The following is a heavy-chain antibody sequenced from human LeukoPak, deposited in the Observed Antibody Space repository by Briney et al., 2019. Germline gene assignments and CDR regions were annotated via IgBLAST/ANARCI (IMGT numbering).Heavy chain of an antibody. V-gene: IGHV1-18*01. CDR1: GYTFTRYG. J-gene: IGHJ4*02. Sequence: ASVKVSCKASGYTFTRYGISWVRQAPGQGLEWMGWISAYNGNTNYAQKLQGRVTMTTDTSTSTAYMELRSLRPDDTAVYYCARDLPPVANNDYWGQGTLVTVSS. CDR3: ARDLPPVANNDY. D-gene: IGHD4-23*01. CDR2: ISAYNGNT.